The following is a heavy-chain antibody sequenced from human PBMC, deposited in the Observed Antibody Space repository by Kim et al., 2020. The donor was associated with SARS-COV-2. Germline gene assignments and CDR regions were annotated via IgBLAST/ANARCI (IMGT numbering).Heavy chain of an antibody. D-gene: IGHD6-13*01. CDR3: ARDPGSSYHDWFDP. Sequence: ASVKVSCKASGYTFTGYYMHWVRQAPGQGLEWMGRINPDSGGTNYAQKFQGRVTMTGDTSITTAYMELSRLTSDDTAVYYCARDPGSSYHDWFDPWGQGTLVTVSS. V-gene: IGHV1-2*06. CDR2: INPDSGGT. J-gene: IGHJ5*02. CDR1: GYTFTGYY.